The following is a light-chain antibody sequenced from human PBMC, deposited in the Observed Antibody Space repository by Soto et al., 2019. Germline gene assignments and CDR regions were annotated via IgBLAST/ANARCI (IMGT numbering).Light chain of an antibody. CDR3: QHYNSCSPGR. Sequence: DIRMNQSPSALSAYIGDRVTITCRASQSISSWLAWYQQKPGKAPKLLIYDASSLESGVPSRFSGSGSGTEFTLTISSLQPDDFATYYCQHYNSCSPGRFGQGTKVDIK. CDR1: QSISSW. V-gene: IGKV1-5*01. CDR2: DAS. J-gene: IGKJ1*01.